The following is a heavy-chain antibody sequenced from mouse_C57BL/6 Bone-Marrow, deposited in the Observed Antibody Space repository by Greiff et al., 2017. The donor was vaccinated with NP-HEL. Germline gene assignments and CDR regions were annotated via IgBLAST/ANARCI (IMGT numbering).Heavy chain of an antibody. V-gene: IGHV3-6*01. J-gene: IGHJ4*01. CDR3: ARDPLLRSSMDY. Sequence: EVKLQESGPGLVKPSQSLSLTCSVTGYSITSGYYWNWIRQFPGNKLEWMGYISYDGSNNYNPSLKNRISITRDQSKNQFFLKLNSVTTEDTATYYCARDPLLRSSMDYWGQGTSVTVSS. CDR1: GYSITSGYY. CDR2: ISYDGSN. D-gene: IGHD1-1*01.